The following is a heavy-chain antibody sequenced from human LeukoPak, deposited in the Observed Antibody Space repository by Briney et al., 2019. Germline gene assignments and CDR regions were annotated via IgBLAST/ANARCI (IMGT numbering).Heavy chain of an antibody. J-gene: IGHJ5*02. D-gene: IGHD6-13*01. CDR1: GGSFSGYY. CDR3: ARQEQQLIYNWFDP. CDR2: IYYSGGT. Sequence: SETLSLTCAVYGGSFSGYYWNWIRQTPGKGLEWIGYIYYSGGTNYNPSLKSRVTISVDTSKNQFSLKLSSVTAADTAVYYCARQEQQLIYNWFDPWGQGTLVTVSS. V-gene: IGHV4-59*01.